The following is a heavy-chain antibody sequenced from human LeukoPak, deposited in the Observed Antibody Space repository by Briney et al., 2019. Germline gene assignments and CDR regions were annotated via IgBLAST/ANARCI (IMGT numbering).Heavy chain of an antibody. CDR3: ARSRESVLRFLEWSYFDY. CDR1: GFTFRSYS. V-gene: IGHV3-21*01. D-gene: IGHD3-3*01. Sequence: GGSLRLSCAASGFTFRSYSMNWVRQAPGKGLEWVSSISSSSSYIYYADSVKGRFTISRDNAKNSLYLQMNSLRAEDTAVYYCARSRESVLRFLEWSYFDYWGQGTLVTVSS. CDR2: ISSSSSYI. J-gene: IGHJ4*02.